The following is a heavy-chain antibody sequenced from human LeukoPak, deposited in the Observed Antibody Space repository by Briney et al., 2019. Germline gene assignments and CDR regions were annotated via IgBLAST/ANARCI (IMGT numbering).Heavy chain of an antibody. CDR1: GYAFTNYG. Sequence: ASVTVSCKASGYAFTNYGITWVRQAPGQGLEWLGWISTFNGNTNYAQKLQDRVTMTTDTSTSTAYLELRSLRSDDTAVYYCARRHLIGNGYFDHWGQGTLVTVSS. V-gene: IGHV1-18*01. CDR3: ARRHLIGNGYFDH. CDR2: ISTFNGNT. D-gene: IGHD4-23*01. J-gene: IGHJ4*02.